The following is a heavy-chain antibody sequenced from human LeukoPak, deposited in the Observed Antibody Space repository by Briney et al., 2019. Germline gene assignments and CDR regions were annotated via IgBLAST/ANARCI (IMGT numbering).Heavy chain of an antibody. J-gene: IGHJ6*02. CDR3: ARFDWNQIYYYYGMDV. V-gene: IGHV1-2*02. Sequence: ASVKVSCKASGYTFTGYYMHWVRQAPGQGLEWMGWINPNSGGTNYAQKSQGRVTMTRNTSISTAYMELSRLRSDDTAVYYCARFDWNQIYYYYGMDVWGQGTTVTVSS. D-gene: IGHD3-9*01. CDR2: INPNSGGT. CDR1: GYTFTGYY.